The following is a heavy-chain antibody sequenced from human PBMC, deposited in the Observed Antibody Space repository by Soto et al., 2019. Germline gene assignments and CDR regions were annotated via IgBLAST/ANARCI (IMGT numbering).Heavy chain of an antibody. J-gene: IGHJ5*02. CDR3: ARASMYIWNDH. V-gene: IGHV1-8*01. Sequence: QVQLVQSGAEVKRPGASVKVSCEASGYTFTTYDINWVRQASGQGLEWMGCMNPSSGNTVYAQKFHGTVTMTRDTSISTAYMELTSLKSDDTAIYYCARASMYIWNDHWGQGTLVTVSS. CDR1: GYTFTTYD. CDR2: MNPSSGNT. D-gene: IGHD1-20*01.